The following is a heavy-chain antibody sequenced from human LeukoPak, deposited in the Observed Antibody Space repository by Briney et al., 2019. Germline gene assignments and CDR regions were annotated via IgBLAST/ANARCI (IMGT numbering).Heavy chain of an antibody. CDR3: AKDPMNLIAVAGCYDY. D-gene: IGHD6-19*01. Sequence: GGSLRLSCAASGFTFSSYAMSWVRQAPGKGLEWVSAISGSGGSTYYADSVKGRFTISRDNSKNTLYLQMNSLRAEDTAVYYCAKDPMNLIAVAGCYDYWGQGTLVTVSS. CDR1: GFTFSSYA. V-gene: IGHV3-23*01. J-gene: IGHJ4*02. CDR2: ISGSGGST.